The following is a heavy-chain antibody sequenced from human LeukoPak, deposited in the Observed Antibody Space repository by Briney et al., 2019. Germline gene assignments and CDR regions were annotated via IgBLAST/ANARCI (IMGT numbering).Heavy chain of an antibody. J-gene: IGHJ4*02. V-gene: IGHV3-21*01. D-gene: IGHD2-2*02. Sequence: GGSLRLSCAASGFTFSSYSMNWVRQAPGKGLEWVSSISSSSSYIYYADSVKGRFTISRDNAKNSLYLQMNSLKAEDTAVYYCARVWCSSTSCYTGIYYFDYWGQGTLVTVSS. CDR1: GFTFSSYS. CDR3: ARVWCSSTSCYTGIYYFDY. CDR2: ISSSSSYI.